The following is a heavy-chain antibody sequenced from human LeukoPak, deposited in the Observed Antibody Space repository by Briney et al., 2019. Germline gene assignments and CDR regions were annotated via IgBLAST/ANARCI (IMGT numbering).Heavy chain of an antibody. CDR1: GYTFTGYY. D-gene: IGHD1-26*01. CDR2: INPNSGGT. J-gene: IGHJ4*02. V-gene: IGHV1-2*02. CDR3: ARSRVGATGFDY. Sequence: GASVKVSCKASGYTFTGYYMHWVRQAPGQGLEWMGWINPNSGGTNYAQKFQGRVTMTRDTSINTAYMELSRLRSDDTAVYYCARSRVGATGFDYWGQGTLVTVSS.